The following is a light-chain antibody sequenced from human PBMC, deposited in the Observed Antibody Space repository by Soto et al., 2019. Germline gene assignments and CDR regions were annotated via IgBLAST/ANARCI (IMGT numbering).Light chain of an antibody. CDR3: QQYGGSPIT. Sequence: IVLTQSPGTRSLSPGERVTLSCRASQSVTTRLAWYQHKPGQAPRLLMSGASSRASGVPVRFSGSGSGTDFTLTISRLEPEDFALYYCQQYGGSPITFGLGTRLEIK. CDR1: QSVTTR. V-gene: IGKV3-20*01. CDR2: GAS. J-gene: IGKJ5*01.